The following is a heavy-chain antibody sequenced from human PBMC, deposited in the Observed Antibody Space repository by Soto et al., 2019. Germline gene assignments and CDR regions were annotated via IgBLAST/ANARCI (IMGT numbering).Heavy chain of an antibody. CDR2: INPSGGST. D-gene: IGHD3-9*01. CDR3: ARDAELRYFDWLSTYYYYYGMDV. J-gene: IGHJ6*02. Sequence: ASVKVSCKASGYTFTSYYMHWVRQAPGQGFEWMGIINPSGGSTSYAQKFQGRVTMTRDTSTSTVYMELSSLRSEDTAVYYCARDAELRYFDWLSTYYYYYGMDVWGQGTTVTVSS. V-gene: IGHV1-46*01. CDR1: GYTFTSYY.